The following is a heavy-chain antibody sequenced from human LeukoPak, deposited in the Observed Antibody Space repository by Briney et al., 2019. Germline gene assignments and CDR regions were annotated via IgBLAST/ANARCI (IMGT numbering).Heavy chain of an antibody. CDR3: ARVGRVGATRYDAFDI. CDR2: IYYSGST. Sequence: TSETLSLTCTVSGGSITSSSCYWGWIRQPPGKGLEWIGSIYYSGSTYYNPSLKSRVTISVDTSKNQFSLKLSSVTAADTAVYYCARVGRVGATRYDAFDIWGQGTMVTVSS. J-gene: IGHJ3*02. CDR1: GGSITSSSCY. D-gene: IGHD1-26*01. V-gene: IGHV4-39*07.